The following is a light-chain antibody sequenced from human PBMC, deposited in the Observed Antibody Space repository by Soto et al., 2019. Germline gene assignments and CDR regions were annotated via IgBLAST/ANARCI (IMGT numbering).Light chain of an antibody. Sequence: EIVLTQSPATLSLSPGERATLSCRASQSVSNYLAWYQQKPGQAPRLLIYGASNRATGIPARFSGSGSGTDFSLTISSLEPEDCAVYYWQQRSNWPSISFGQGTRLEIK. CDR2: GAS. V-gene: IGKV3-11*01. CDR1: QSVSNY. J-gene: IGKJ5*01. CDR3: QQRSNWPSIS.